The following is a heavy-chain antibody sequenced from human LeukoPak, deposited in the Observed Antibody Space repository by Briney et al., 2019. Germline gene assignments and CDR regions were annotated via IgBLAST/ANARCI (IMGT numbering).Heavy chain of an antibody. CDR1: GGSISSSNYY. CDR3: ARGDSSSWYWDY. J-gene: IGHJ4*02. V-gene: IGHV4-39*01. CDR2: IYYSGNT. D-gene: IGHD6-13*01. Sequence: SETLSLTCTVSGGSISSSNYYWGWIRQPPGKGLEWIGSIYYSGNTYSNPSLKGRVTISVDTSKNQFSLKLNTVTAADTAVYYCARGDSSSWYWDYWGQGTLVTVSS.